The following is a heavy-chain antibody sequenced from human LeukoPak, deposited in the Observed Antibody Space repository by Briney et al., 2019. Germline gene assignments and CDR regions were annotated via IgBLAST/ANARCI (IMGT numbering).Heavy chain of an antibody. CDR3: ARTNYGADFDY. J-gene: IGHJ4*02. D-gene: IGHD4-17*01. Sequence: PSETLSLTCTVSGGSISSYYWSWIRQPPGKGLEWIGEINHSGSTNYNPSLKSRVTISVDTSKNQFSLKLSSVTAADTAVYYCARTNYGADFDYWGQGTLVSVSS. V-gene: IGHV4-34*01. CDR2: INHSGST. CDR1: GGSISSYY.